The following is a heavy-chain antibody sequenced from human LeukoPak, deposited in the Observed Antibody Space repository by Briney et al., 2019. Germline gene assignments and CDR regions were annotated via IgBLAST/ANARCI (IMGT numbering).Heavy chain of an antibody. D-gene: IGHD2-2*01. CDR2: ISSSSSYI. V-gene: IGHV3-21*01. CDR3: ARAGDDIVVVPDDYGMDV. J-gene: IGHJ6*02. CDR1: GFTFSSYS. Sequence: GGSLRLSCAASGFTFSSYSMNWVRQAPGKGLEWVSSISSSSSYIYYADSVRGRFTISRDNAKNSLYLQMNSLRAEDTAVYYCARAGDDIVVVPDDYGMDVWGQGTTVTVSS.